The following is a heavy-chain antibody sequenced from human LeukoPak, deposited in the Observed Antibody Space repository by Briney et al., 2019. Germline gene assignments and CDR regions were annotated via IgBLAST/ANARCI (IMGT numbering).Heavy chain of an antibody. CDR1: GFIFSAYS. V-gene: IGHV3-21*01. CDR3: ARENSGSYYQFDC. Sequence: GGSLRLSCAASGFIFSAYSMNWVRQAPGKGLEWVSSISSSTSYIYYADSVKGRFTISRDNAKNSLYLQMNSLRPEDTAVYYCARENSGSYYQFDCWGQGTLVTVSS. D-gene: IGHD1-26*01. J-gene: IGHJ4*02. CDR2: ISSSTSYI.